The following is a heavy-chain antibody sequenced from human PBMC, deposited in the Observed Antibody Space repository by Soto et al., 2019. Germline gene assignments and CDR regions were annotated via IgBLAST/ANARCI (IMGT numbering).Heavy chain of an antibody. CDR1: GFTFSSYA. CDR3: AKFGMATTKRSPPYYIDY. CDR2: ISGSGGGT. D-gene: IGHD1-1*01. Sequence: EVQVLESGGCLVQPGGSLRLSCAASGFTFSSYAMSWVRQAPGKGLEWVSSISGSGGGTYYADSVKGRFTFSRDNSKNTLYLQMNSLRAEDTAVYYCAKFGMATTKRSPPYYIDYWGQGALVTVSS. V-gene: IGHV3-23*01. J-gene: IGHJ4*02.